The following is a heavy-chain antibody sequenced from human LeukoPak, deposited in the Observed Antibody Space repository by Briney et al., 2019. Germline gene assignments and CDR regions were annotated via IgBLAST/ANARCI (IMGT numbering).Heavy chain of an antibody. J-gene: IGHJ2*01. CDR3: ARRGELGSYFNGPNWYFDL. CDR2: VDSADSDA. D-gene: IGHD3-10*01. CDR1: GYSFSNYY. Sequence: GESLKISCKASGYSFSNYYIAWVRQMPGKGLEWMGIVDSADSDATYSPSFQGQVTISADKSINTAYLQWNSLKASDTAIYYCARRGELGSYFNGPNWYFDLWGRGTLVTVSS. V-gene: IGHV5-51*01.